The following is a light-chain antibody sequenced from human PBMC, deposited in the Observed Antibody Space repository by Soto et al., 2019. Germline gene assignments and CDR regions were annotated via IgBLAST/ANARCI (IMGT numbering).Light chain of an antibody. CDR2: DIN. CDR3: VSYTARSSYV. V-gene: IGLV2-14*01. Sequence: QSALTQPASVSGSRGQSITVSCTGTSSDIGGYIFVSWYQQHPGKAPKLMIYDINNRPSGVSKRFSGSKSGNTASLTISGLQAEDEAGYYCVSYTARSSYVFGTGTKLTVL. CDR1: SSDIGGYIF. J-gene: IGLJ1*01.